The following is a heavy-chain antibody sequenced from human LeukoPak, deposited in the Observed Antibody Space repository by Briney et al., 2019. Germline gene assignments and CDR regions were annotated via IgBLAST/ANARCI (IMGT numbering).Heavy chain of an antibody. CDR2: INSDGSST. CDR1: GFTSSNYW. V-gene: IGHV3-74*01. Sequence: GGSLRLSCAASGFTSSNYWMHWVRQAPGKGLVWVSRINSDGSSTSYADSVKGRFTISRDNAKNTLYLQMNSLRAEDTAVYYCARVTYSSGWYDYWGQGTLVTVSS. D-gene: IGHD6-19*01. CDR3: ARVTYSSGWYDY. J-gene: IGHJ4*02.